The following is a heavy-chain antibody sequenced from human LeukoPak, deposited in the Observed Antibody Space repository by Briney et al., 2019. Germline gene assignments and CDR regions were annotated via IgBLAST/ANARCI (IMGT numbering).Heavy chain of an antibody. D-gene: IGHD5-18*01. CDR1: GGSFSGYY. CDR3: ARDPWDTFRYFDP. CDR2: INHSGST. Sequence: SETLSLTCAVYGGSFSGYYWSWIRQPPGKGLEWIGEINHSGSTNYNASLKSRVTISVDTSKNQFSLKLSSVTAADTAVYYCARDPWDTFRYFDPCGQGTLVTVSS. V-gene: IGHV4-34*01. J-gene: IGHJ5*02.